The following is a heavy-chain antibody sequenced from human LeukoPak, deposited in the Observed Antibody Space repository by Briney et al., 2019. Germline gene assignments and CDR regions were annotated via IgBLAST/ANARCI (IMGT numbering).Heavy chain of an antibody. D-gene: IGHD3-22*01. V-gene: IGHV3-23*01. CDR1: GFTFSSYA. CDR3: AKALYDSGAYSFDY. CDR2: ISGTDGTT. J-gene: IGHJ4*02. Sequence: PGGSLRLSCAASGFTFSSYAMTWVRQAPGEGLEWVSAISGTDGTTYYADSVKGRFTISRDNSKNTLYLQMNSLRAEDTAPYYCAKALYDSGAYSFDYWGQGTLVTVSS.